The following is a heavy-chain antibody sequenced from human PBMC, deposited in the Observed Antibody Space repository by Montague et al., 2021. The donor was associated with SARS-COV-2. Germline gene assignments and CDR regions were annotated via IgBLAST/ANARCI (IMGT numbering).Heavy chain of an antibody. J-gene: IGHJ4*02. CDR1: GFIFSNYW. Sequence: SLRLSCAASGFIFSNYWMNWARQAPGKGLEWVASIKPDGSGQNYVDSVKGRFNISRDNAKKSLYLQMNSLRVDDTAVYYCARRLFSSGSFWGQGTLVTVSS. CDR2: IKPDGSGQ. V-gene: IGHV3-7*01. CDR3: ARRLFSSGSF. D-gene: IGHD3-10*01.